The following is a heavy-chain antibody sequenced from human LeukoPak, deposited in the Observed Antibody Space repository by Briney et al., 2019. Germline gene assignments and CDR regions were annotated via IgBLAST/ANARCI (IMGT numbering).Heavy chain of an antibody. V-gene: IGHV5-51*01. CDR2: IYPGDSDT. J-gene: IGHJ4*02. CDR3: ARLPASYYDSSGYYPYFDY. Sequence: GESLKISCKGSGYSFTSYWIGWVRQMPGKGLEWMGIIYPGDSDTRYSPSFQGQVTISADKSISTAYLQWSSLKASDTAMYYCARLPASYYDSSGYYPYFDYWGQGTLVTVSS. CDR1: GYSFTSYW. D-gene: IGHD3-22*01.